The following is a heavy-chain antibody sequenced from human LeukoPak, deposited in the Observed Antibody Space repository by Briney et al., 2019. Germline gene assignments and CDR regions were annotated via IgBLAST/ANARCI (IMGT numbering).Heavy chain of an antibody. D-gene: IGHD4-23*01. CDR1: GGSISSYY. J-gene: IGHJ4*02. Sequence: PSETLSLTCTVPGGSISSYYWSWIRQPAGKGLEWIGRIYTSGSTNYNPSLKSRVTMSVDTSKNQFSLKLSSVTAADTAVYYCARVHSTTVVTPYDYWGQGTLVTVSS. CDR3: ARVHSTTVVTPYDY. V-gene: IGHV4-4*07. CDR2: IYTSGST.